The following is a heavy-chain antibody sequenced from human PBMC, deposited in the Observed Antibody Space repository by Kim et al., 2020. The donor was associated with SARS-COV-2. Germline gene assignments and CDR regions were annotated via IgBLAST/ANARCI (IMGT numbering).Heavy chain of an antibody. D-gene: IGHD1-1*01. Sequence: GGSLRLSCSASGFTFSSNSMHWVRQPPGKGLEYVSVINYNGGTTYYANSVKGRFTISRDNSKNTLYLQMNSLRGEDTAVYYCVKNWNAEYWGQGTLVTVSS. CDR3: VKNWNAEY. J-gene: IGHJ4*02. CDR1: GFTFSSNS. V-gene: IGHV3-64D*06. CDR2: INYNGGTT.